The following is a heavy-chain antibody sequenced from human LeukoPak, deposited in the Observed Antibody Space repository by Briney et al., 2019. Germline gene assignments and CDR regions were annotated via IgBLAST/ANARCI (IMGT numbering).Heavy chain of an antibody. Sequence: ASVKVSCKASGYTFTSYYMHWVRQAPGQGLEWMGRINPNNGGTNYAQKFQGRVTMTGDTSISTAYMELSSLRSDDTAVYYCTRESGSYHGNDYWGQGTLVTVSS. V-gene: IGHV1-2*06. J-gene: IGHJ4*02. CDR2: INPNNGGT. CDR3: TRESGSYHGNDY. D-gene: IGHD1-26*01. CDR1: GYTFTSYY.